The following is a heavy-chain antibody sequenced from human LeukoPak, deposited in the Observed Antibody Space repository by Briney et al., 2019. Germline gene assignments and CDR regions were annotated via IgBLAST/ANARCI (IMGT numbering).Heavy chain of an antibody. V-gene: IGHV3-21*01. Sequence: PGGSLRLSCAASGFTFSSYSMTWVRQAPGKGLEWVSSISSSSSYIYYADSVKGRFTISRDNAKDSLHLQMNSLRDEDTAVYYCVRDKDWAFDVWGQGIMVTVSS. CDR2: ISSSSSYI. D-gene: IGHD2-21*01. J-gene: IGHJ3*01. CDR1: GFTFSSYS. CDR3: VRDKDWAFDV.